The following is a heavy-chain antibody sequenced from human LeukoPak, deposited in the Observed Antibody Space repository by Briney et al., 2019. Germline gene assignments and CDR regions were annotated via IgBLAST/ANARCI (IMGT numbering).Heavy chain of an antibody. CDR2: MRQDGSEK. V-gene: IGHV3-7*03. CDR1: GFTFSSYW. D-gene: IGHD3-3*01. J-gene: IGHJ4*02. CDR3: AKDGENDFWSGYYYFDY. Sequence: GGSLRLSCAASGFTFSSYWMSWVSQAPGKGLEWVANMRQDGSEKFYADSVKGRFTISRDNAKNSLYLQMNSLRAEDTAVYYCAKDGENDFWSGYYYFDYWGQGTLVTVSS.